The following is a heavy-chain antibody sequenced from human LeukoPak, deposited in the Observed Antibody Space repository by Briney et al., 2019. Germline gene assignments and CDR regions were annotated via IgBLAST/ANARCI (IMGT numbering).Heavy chain of an antibody. D-gene: IGHD3-22*01. V-gene: IGHV3-48*04. CDR1: GFTFSSYS. J-gene: IGHJ4*02. CDR2: ISSSSSTI. Sequence: GGSLRLSCAASGFTFSSYSIDWVRQAPGKELEWLSYISSSSSTIYYADSVKGRFTISRDNAKNSVYLQMNSLGAEDTAVYYCARVWSSGYTKDYWGQGTLVTVSS. CDR3: ARVWSSGYTKDY.